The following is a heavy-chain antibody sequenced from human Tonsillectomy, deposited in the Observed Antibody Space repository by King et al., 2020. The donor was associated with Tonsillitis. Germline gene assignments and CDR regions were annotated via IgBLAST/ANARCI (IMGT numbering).Heavy chain of an antibody. D-gene: IGHD2-15*01. CDR2: ISTSGSTI. Sequence: VQLVESGGGLVQPGGSLRLSCAASGFTFSSYSMNWVRQAPGKGLEWVSCISTSGSTIYYADSVKGRFTISRDNAKNSLYLQMNSLRAEDTAVYYCARDRPLPDCWGQGTLVTVSS. V-gene: IGHV3-48*01. CDR3: ARDRPLPDC. CDR1: GFTFSSYS. J-gene: IGHJ4*02.